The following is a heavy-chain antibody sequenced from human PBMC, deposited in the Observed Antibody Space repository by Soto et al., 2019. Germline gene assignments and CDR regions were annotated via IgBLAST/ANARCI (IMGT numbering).Heavy chain of an antibody. D-gene: IGHD2-2*01. J-gene: IGHJ4*02. CDR2: ISSSSSYI. Sequence: LRLSCAASGFTFSSYSMNWVRQAPGKGLEWVSSISSSSSYIYYADSVKGRFTISRDNAKNSLYLQMNSLRAEDTAVYYCARDAARYCSSTSCPYDYWGQGTPVTVSS. CDR3: ARDAARYCSSTSCPYDY. V-gene: IGHV3-21*01. CDR1: GFTFSSYS.